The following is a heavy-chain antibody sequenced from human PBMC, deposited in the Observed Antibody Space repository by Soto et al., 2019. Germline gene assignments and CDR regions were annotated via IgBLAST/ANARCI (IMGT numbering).Heavy chain of an antibody. V-gene: IGHV3-23*01. CDR2: ISASGVTT. D-gene: IGHD2-8*02. CDR3: AKDRTPPLSLSPSSQAIKNLLVGQCFDS. J-gene: IGHJ4*02. CDR1: GFVFHTHA. Sequence: EVQLLESGGGLVQPGGSLRLSCAASGFVFHTHALSWVRQAPGKGLEWVSGISASGVTTYYADSVKGRFTISRDNSKNTVTLQMNSLRAEDTAFYYCAKDRTPPLSLSPSSQAIKNLLVGQCFDSWGQGTLVTVSS.